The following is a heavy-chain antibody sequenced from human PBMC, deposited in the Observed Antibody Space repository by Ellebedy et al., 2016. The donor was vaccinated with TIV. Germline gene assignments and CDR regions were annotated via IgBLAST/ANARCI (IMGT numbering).Heavy chain of an antibody. CDR2: IFYSGRS. V-gene: IGHV4-31*03. J-gene: IGHJ5*02. CDR1: GGSISSGGYY. D-gene: IGHD3-22*01. Sequence: LRLSCTVSGGSISSGGYYWSWIRQHPGQGLEWIGYIFYSGRSYYNPSLKSRVTISVDTSKNQFSLKLSSVTAADTAVYYCARNYDSSGYEPWGQGTLVTVSS. CDR3: ARNYDSSGYEP.